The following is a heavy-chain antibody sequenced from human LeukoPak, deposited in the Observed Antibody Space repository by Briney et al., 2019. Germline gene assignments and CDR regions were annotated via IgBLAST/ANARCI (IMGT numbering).Heavy chain of an antibody. CDR2: IYYSGST. Sequence: SETLSLTCTVSGGSISSSSCYWGWIRQPPGKGLEWIGSIYYSGSTYYNPSLKRRVTISVDTSKNQFSLKLSSVTAADTAVYYCARGRQIPATSHWGQGTLVTVSS. CDR1: GGSISSSSCY. V-gene: IGHV4-39*07. D-gene: IGHD2-2*01. J-gene: IGHJ4*02. CDR3: ARGRQIPATSH.